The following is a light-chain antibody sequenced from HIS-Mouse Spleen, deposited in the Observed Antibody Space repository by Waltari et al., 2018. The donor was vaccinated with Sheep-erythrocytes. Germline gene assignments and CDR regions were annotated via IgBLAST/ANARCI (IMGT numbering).Light chain of an antibody. Sequence: QSVLTQPPSVSGAPGQRVTISCTGSSSNIGAGHDVHWYQQLPGTAPKLLIYGNSNRPSGDPDRFSGSKSGTSASLAITGLQAEDEADYYCQSYDSSLSGVVFGGGTKLTVL. CDR1: SSNIGAGHD. J-gene: IGLJ2*01. V-gene: IGLV1-40*01. CDR2: GNS. CDR3: QSYDSSLSGVV.